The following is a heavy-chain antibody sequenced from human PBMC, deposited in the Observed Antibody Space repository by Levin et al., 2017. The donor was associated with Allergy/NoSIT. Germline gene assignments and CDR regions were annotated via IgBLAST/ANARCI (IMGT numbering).Heavy chain of an antibody. CDR2: IWYDGSNK. V-gene: IGHV3-33*01. CDR3: ARDCRKWREQGAFDY. J-gene: IGHJ4*02. Sequence: GGSLRLSCAASGFTFSSYGMHWVRQAPGKGLEWVAVIWYDGSNKYYADSVKGRFTISRDNSKNTLYLQMNSLRAEDTAVYYCARDCRKWREQGAFDYWGQGTLVTVSS. CDR1: GFTFSSYG. D-gene: IGHD2-15*01.